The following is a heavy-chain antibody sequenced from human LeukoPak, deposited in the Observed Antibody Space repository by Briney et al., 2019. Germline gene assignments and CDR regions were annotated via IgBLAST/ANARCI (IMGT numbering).Heavy chain of an antibody. CDR1: GDSITSYF. Sequence: PSETLSLTCTVSGDSITSYFWSWLRQPPGKGLEWVGYIFYSGITNYNPSLKSRVTISVDTSKNQFSLKLSSVTAADTAVYYCARGGYYGSGNDFRFDPWGQGTLVTVSS. V-gene: IGHV4-59*01. J-gene: IGHJ5*02. CDR2: IFYSGIT. CDR3: ARGGYYGSGNDFRFDP. D-gene: IGHD3-10*01.